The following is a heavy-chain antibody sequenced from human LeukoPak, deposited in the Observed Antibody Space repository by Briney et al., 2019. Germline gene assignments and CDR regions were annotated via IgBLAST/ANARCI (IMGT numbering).Heavy chain of an antibody. D-gene: IGHD5-24*01. Sequence: GGSLRLSCAASGFTFSSYEMNWVRQAPGKGLEWVSYISSSGSTIYYADSVKGRFTISRDNAKNSLYLQMNSLRAEDTAVYYCARDTEDGYNLFDYWGQGTLVTVSS. CDR1: GFTFSSYE. CDR3: ARDTEDGYNLFDY. J-gene: IGHJ4*02. V-gene: IGHV3-48*03. CDR2: ISSSGSTI.